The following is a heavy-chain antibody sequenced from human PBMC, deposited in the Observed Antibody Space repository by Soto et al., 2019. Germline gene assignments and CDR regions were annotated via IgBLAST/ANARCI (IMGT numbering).Heavy chain of an antibody. D-gene: IGHD6-13*01. Sequence: SETLSLTCAVYGGSFSGYYWSWIRQPPGKGLEWIGEINHSGSTNYNPSLKSRVTISVDTSKNQFSPKLSSVTAADTAVYYCARGHTGVAAPFDPWGQGTLVTVSS. CDR3: ARGHTGVAAPFDP. CDR2: INHSGST. V-gene: IGHV4-34*01. J-gene: IGHJ5*02. CDR1: GGSFSGYY.